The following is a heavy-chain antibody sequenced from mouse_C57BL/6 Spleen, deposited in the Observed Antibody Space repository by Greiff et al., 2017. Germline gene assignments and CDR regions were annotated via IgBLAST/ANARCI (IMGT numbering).Heavy chain of an antibody. Sequence: EVQLQQSGPELVKPGASVKISCKASGYTFTDYYMNWVKQSHGKSLEWIGDINPNNGGTSYNQKFKGKATLTVVKSSSTAYMELRSLTSEDSAVYYSARAYDGYYHYWGQGTTLTVSS. V-gene: IGHV1-26*01. D-gene: IGHD2-3*01. CDR2: INPNNGGT. CDR3: ARAYDGYYHY. CDR1: GYTFTDYY. J-gene: IGHJ2*01.